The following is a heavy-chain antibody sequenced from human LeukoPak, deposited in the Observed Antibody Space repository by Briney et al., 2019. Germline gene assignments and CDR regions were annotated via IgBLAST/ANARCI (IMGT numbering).Heavy chain of an antibody. CDR3: AREENIAMVEGENYFMDV. CDR1: GFTFSSYG. D-gene: IGHD5-18*01. V-gene: IGHV3-23*01. J-gene: IGHJ6*03. CDR2: LSGSGGST. Sequence: GGSLRLSCAASGFTFSSYGMTWFRQAPGRGLEWVSTLSGSGGSTYYADSVKGRFTISRDNSKNTMYLQMNSLRAEDTAIYYCAREENIAMVEGENYFMDVWGKGTTVTVSS.